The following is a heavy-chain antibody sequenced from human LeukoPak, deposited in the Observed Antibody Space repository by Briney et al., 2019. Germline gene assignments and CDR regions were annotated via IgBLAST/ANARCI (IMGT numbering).Heavy chain of an antibody. CDR2: IYHSGST. CDR3: ARHDSSGYYALGVVFG. CDR1: GGSISSGGYS. Sequence: PSETLSLTCAVSGGSISSGGYSWSWIRQPPGKGLEWIGYIYHSGSTYYNPSLKSRVTISVDRSKNQFSLKLSSVTAADTAVYYCARHDSSGYYALGVVFGWGQGTLVTVSS. D-gene: IGHD3-22*01. V-gene: IGHV4-30-2*01. J-gene: IGHJ4*02.